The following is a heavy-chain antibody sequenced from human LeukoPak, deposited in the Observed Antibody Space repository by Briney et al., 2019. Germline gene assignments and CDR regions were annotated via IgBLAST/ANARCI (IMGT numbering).Heavy chain of an antibody. CDR1: GFTFTDHY. CDR3: ARERSSGSYYLGSFDS. Sequence: PGGSLRLSCAASGFTFTDHYMDWVRQAPGKGLEWVGRTRNKANDYTTEYAASVKGRSTISRDDSRTSLYLQMSSLKTEDTAVYFCARERSSGSYYLGSFDSWGQGTLVTVSS. J-gene: IGHJ4*02. CDR2: TRNKANDYTT. D-gene: IGHD1-26*01. V-gene: IGHV3-72*01.